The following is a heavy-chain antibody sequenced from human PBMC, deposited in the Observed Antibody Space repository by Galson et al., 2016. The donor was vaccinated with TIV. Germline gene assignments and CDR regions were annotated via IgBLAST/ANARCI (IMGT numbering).Heavy chain of an antibody. J-gene: IGHJ2*01. Sequence: SLRLSCAASGFIASSYYINWVRQAPGQGLEWISFIHRDDYTYYVASVEGRFTISRDNSKNTLYLQMNSLRAEDTAVYYCAKGTEIVLMVFSWYFDLWGRGTLVTVSS. V-gene: IGHV3-53*01. CDR3: AKGTEIVLMVFSWYFDL. CDR2: IHRDDYT. CDR1: GFIASSYY. D-gene: IGHD2-8*01.